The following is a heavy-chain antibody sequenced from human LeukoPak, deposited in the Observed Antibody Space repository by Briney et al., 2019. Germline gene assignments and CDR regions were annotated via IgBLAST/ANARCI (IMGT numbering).Heavy chain of an antibody. CDR3: ARRRVEVGALFYFDY. J-gene: IGHJ4*02. D-gene: IGHD1-26*01. Sequence: TGESLQISCQASGYIFTTHWIGWVRQLPGKGLEWMGIIYPGDSDTRYSPSFQGHVTISADKSISTAYLQWSSLKASDTTMYYCARRRVEVGALFYFDYWGQGTLVTVSS. CDR1: GYIFTTHW. V-gene: IGHV5-51*01. CDR2: IYPGDSDT.